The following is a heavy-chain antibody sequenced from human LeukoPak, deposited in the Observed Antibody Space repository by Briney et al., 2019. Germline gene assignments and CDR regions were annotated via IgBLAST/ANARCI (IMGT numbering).Heavy chain of an antibody. CDR1: GFTFSSYS. D-gene: IGHD6-13*01. CDR2: ISSSSSTI. Sequence: GGSLRLSCAASGFTFSSYSMNWVRQAPGKGLEWVSYISSSSSTIYYADSVKGRFTISRDNAKNSLYLQMNSLRAEDTAVYYCARGLVPYSSSWYNWFDPWGQGTLVTVSS. J-gene: IGHJ5*02. V-gene: IGHV3-48*04. CDR3: ARGLVPYSSSWYNWFDP.